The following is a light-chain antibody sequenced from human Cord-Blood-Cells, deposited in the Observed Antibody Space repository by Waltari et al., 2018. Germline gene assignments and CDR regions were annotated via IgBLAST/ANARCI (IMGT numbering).Light chain of an antibody. CDR2: EVS. Sequence: QSALTQPASVSGSPGQSITISCTGTRSDVGSSNLFSWYQQHPGKAPKLMIYEVSKRPSGVSNRFSGSKSGNTASLTISGLQAEDEADYYCCSYAGSSTLVFGGGTKLTVL. V-gene: IGLV2-23*02. CDR3: CSYAGSSTLV. J-gene: IGLJ3*02. CDR1: RSDVGSSNL.